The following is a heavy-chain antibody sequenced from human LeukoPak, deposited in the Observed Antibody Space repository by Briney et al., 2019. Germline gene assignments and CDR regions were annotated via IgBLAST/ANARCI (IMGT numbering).Heavy chain of an antibody. D-gene: IGHD6-19*01. J-gene: IGHJ5*02. CDR2: IHSNGIST. V-gene: IGHV3-64*01. CDR3: ARTQQWLATGGWYWFDT. CDR1: GFTFSDSY. Sequence: GGSLRLSCAASGFTFSDSYMTWVRQAPGKGLEFVSSIHSNGISTYYGNSVKGRFTVSRDNSKNTVYLQMGSLREEDMAVYYCARTQQWLATGGWYWFDTWGQGTLVTVSS.